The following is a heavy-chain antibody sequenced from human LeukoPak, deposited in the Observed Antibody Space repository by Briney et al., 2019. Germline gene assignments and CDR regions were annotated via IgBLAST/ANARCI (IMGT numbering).Heavy chain of an antibody. J-gene: IGHJ3*02. CDR2: ISSSGSTI. CDR1: GFTFSSYE. Sequence: PGGSLRLSCAASGFTFSSYEMNWVHQAPGKGLEWVSYISSSGSTIYYADSVKGRFTISRDNAKNSLYLQMNSLRAEDTAVYYCARDRRSRIAVADPVNAFDIWGQGTMVTVSS. CDR3: ARDRRSRIAVADPVNAFDI. D-gene: IGHD6-19*01. V-gene: IGHV3-48*03.